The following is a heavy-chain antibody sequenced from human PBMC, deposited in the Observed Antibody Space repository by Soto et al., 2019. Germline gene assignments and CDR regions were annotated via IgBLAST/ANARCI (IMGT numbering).Heavy chain of an antibody. V-gene: IGHV3-23*01. CDR2: ISGSGGST. J-gene: IGHJ4*02. CDR1: GFTFSSYA. CDR3: AKDIGPGNWNYFN. Sequence: EVQLLESGGGLVQPGGSLRLSCAASGFTFSSYAMSWVRQAPGKGLEWVSAISGSGGSTYYADSVKGRFTISRDNSKNTLYLQMNSQRAEDTAVDYCAKDIGPGNWNYFNWGQGTLVTVSS. D-gene: IGHD1-7*01.